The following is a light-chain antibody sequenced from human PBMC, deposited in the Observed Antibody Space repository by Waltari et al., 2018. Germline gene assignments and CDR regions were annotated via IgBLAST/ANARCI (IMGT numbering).Light chain of an antibody. Sequence: DIVMTQSPASLAVSLGERATINCKSSQSVLYSSNNRNYLAWYQQKPGQPHKLLIYWASTRETGVPDRFSGSGSGTDFTLTISSLQAEDVAVYYCQQSYSPHRTFGQGTKVEIK. CDR3: QQSYSPHRT. CDR2: WAS. V-gene: IGKV4-1*01. CDR1: QSVLYSSNNRNY. J-gene: IGKJ1*01.